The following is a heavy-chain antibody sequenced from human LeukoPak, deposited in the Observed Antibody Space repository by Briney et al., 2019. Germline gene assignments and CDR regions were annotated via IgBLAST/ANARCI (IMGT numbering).Heavy chain of an antibody. Sequence: SVKVSCKASGGTFSSYAISWVRQAPGQGLEWMGGIIPIFGTANYAQKFQGRVTITADKSTSTAYMELSSLRSGGTAVYYCAGEGGYYYGSGSPSDPWGQGTLVSVSS. CDR1: GGTFSSYA. CDR3: AGEGGYYYGSGSPSDP. V-gene: IGHV1-69*06. D-gene: IGHD3-10*01. CDR2: IIPIFGTA. J-gene: IGHJ5*02.